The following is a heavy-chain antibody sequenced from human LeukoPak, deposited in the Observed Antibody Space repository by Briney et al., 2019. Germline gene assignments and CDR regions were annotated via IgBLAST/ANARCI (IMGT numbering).Heavy chain of an antibody. V-gene: IGHV3-23*01. Sequence: GGSLRLSCAASGFTFSSYGMHWVRQAPGKGLEWVSGISGSGRGGNTYYADSVKGRFTISRDNSKNTLYLQMNSLRAEDTAVYYCAKSGLNRFDYWGQGTLVTVSS. J-gene: IGHJ4*02. D-gene: IGHD2-15*01. CDR2: ISGSGRGGNT. CDR1: GFTFSSYG. CDR3: AKSGLNRFDY.